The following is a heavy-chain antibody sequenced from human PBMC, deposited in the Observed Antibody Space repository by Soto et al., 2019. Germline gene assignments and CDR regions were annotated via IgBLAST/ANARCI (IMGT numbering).Heavy chain of an antibody. CDR1: GFTFSSHV. J-gene: IGHJ3*01. CDR2: VHSDGNTT. Sequence: PGGSLRLSCEVSGFTFSSHVMRWVRQAPGKGLVWVSRVHSDGNTTTYADSVKGRFTISRDNARNTVSLQMSSLRAEDTAIYYCARGDRGGFDLWGHGTVVT. V-gene: IGHV3-74*01. D-gene: IGHD3-10*01. CDR3: ARGDRGGFDL.